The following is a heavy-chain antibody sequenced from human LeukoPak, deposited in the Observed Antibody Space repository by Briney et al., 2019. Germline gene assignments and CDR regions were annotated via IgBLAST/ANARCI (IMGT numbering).Heavy chain of an antibody. Sequence: GGSLRLSCAASGFTFINYAMNWVRQAPGKGLEWVSSIRQSGDITYYADSVKGRFTISRDNSKNTLSLQMNSLSREDTAIYYCVRRGGSDGWGAFDIWGQGTVVTVSS. J-gene: IGHJ3*02. CDR1: GFTFINYA. CDR2: IRQSGDIT. V-gene: IGHV3-23*01. D-gene: IGHD5-24*01. CDR3: VRRGGSDGWGAFDI.